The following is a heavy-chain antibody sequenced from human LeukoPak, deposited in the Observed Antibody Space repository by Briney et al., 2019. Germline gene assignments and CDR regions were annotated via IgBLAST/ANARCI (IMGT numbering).Heavy chain of an antibody. CDR2: IYWDDDK. CDR3: AHSPLGHSYDYGAFGI. V-gene: IGHV2-5*02. D-gene: IGHD5-18*01. CDR1: ASSLRSSGVG. Sequence: ESGPTLVKPTQTLTLTCTFSASSLRSSGVGVGWIRQPPGKALEWLALIYWDDDKRYSPSLESRLTITKDTSKNQVVLAMTNMDPVDTATYYCAHSPLGHSYDYGAFGIWGQGTMVTVSS. J-gene: IGHJ3*02.